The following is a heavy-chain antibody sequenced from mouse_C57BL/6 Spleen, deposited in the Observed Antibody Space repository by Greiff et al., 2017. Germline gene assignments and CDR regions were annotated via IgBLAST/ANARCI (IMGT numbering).Heavy chain of an antibody. CDR3: AIITAVVARAY. D-gene: IGHD1-1*01. CDR1: GYTFTSYW. Sequence: VQLQQPGAELVKPGASVKLSCKASGYTFTSYWMQWVKQRPGQGLEWIGEIDPSDSYTNYNQKFKGKATLTVDTSSSTAYMQLSSLTSEDSAVYYCAIITAVVARAYWGQGTLGTVSA. CDR2: IDPSDSYT. V-gene: IGHV1-50*01. J-gene: IGHJ3*01.